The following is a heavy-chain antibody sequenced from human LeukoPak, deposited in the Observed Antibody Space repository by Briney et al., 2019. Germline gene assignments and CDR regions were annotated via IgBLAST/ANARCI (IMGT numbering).Heavy chain of an antibody. Sequence: SETLSLTCAVYGGSFSGYYWSWIRQPPGKGLEWIGEINHSGSTNYNPSLKSRVTISVDTSKNQFSLKLSSVTAADTAVYYCARAAGGYWSQGTLVTVSS. V-gene: IGHV4-34*01. CDR1: GGSFSGYY. J-gene: IGHJ4*02. D-gene: IGHD1-26*01. CDR3: ARAAGGY. CDR2: INHSGST.